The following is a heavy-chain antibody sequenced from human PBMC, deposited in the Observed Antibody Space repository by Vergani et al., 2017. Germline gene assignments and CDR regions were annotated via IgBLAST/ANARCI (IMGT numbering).Heavy chain of an antibody. CDR3: ARRYRYYYGMDV. Sequence: EVQLVESGGGLVQPGGSLRLSCAASGVTFSSYWMHWVRQAPGKGLVWVSRINSDGSSTSYADSVKGRFTISRDNAKNTLYLQMNSLRAEDTAVYYCARRYRYYYGMDVWGQGTTVTVSS. V-gene: IGHV3-74*01. D-gene: IGHD2-15*01. J-gene: IGHJ6*02. CDR1: GVTFSSYW. CDR2: INSDGSST.